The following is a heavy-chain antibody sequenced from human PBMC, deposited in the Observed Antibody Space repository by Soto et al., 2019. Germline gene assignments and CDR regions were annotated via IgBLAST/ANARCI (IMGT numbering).Heavy chain of an antibody. J-gene: IGHJ6*02. CDR1: GFTFSSYS. CDR3: ARESPDFSRYGMDV. V-gene: IGHV3-48*04. CDR2: ISSSSSTI. Sequence: GGSLRLSCAASGFTFSSYSMNWVRQAPGKGLEWVSYISSSSSTIYYADSVKGRFTISRDNAKNSLYLQMNSLRAEDTAVYYCARESPDFSRYGMDVWGQGTTVTVSS. D-gene: IGHD3-3*01.